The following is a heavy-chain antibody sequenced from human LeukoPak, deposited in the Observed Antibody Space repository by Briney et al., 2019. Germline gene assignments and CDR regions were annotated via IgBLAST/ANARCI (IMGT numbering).Heavy chain of an antibody. J-gene: IGHJ4*02. D-gene: IGHD6-13*01. CDR3: ARDPSSSAFDY. V-gene: IGHV3-30*03. CDR2: ISNDGRDK. Sequence: PGRSLRLSCAASGFSFSNYGMHWVRQAPGKGLEWVAVISNDGRDKQFGDSVKGRFTISRDNSKNTLYLQMNSLRAEDTAVYYCARDPSSSAFDYWGQGTLVTVSS. CDR1: GFSFSNYG.